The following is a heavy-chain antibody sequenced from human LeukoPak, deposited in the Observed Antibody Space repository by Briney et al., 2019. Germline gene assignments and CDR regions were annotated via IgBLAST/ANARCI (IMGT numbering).Heavy chain of an antibody. D-gene: IGHD2-8*01. V-gene: IGHV4-61*02. J-gene: IGHJ6*03. Sequence: SETLSLTCTVSGGSISSGSYYWSWIRQPAGKGLEWIGRIYTSGSTNYNPSLKSRVTISVDTSKNQFSLKLSSVTAADTAVYYCARDIVLMAKTYYYYYYMDVWGKGTTVTVSS. CDR1: GGSISSGSYY. CDR2: IYTSGST. CDR3: ARDIVLMAKTYYYYYYMDV.